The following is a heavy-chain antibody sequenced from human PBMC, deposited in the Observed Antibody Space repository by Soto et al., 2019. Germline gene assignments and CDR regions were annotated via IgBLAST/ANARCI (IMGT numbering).Heavy chain of an antibody. CDR2: IKQDGSEK. Sequence: GGSLRLSCAASGFTFSSYWMSWVRQAPGKGLEWVANIKQDGSEKYYVDSVKGRFTISRDNAKNQFSLKLSSVTAADTAVYYCARVSSTSSVDYWGQGTLVTVSS. D-gene: IGHD2-2*01. CDR1: GFTFSSYW. J-gene: IGHJ4*02. V-gene: IGHV3-7*01. CDR3: ARVSSTSSVDY.